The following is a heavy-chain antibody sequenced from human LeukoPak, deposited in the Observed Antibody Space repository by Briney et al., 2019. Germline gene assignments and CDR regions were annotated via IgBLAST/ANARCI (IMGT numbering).Heavy chain of an antibody. CDR3: AKDPNRYCSSTSCSNWFDP. CDR2: IRYDGSNK. V-gene: IGHV3-30*02. D-gene: IGHD2-2*01. J-gene: IGHJ5*02. Sequence: GGSLRLSCAASGFTFSSYGMHWVRQAPGKGLEWVGFIRYDGSNKYYADSVKGRFTISRDNSKNTLYLQMNSLRAEDTAVYYCAKDPNRYCSSTSCSNWFDPWGQGTLVTVSS. CDR1: GFTFSSYG.